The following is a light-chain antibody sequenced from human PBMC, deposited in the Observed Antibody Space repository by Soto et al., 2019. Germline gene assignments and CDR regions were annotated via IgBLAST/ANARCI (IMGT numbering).Light chain of an antibody. CDR3: QQYNKWSSIS. CDR2: GAT. CDR1: QSVGTK. V-gene: IGKV3-15*01. J-gene: IGKJ5*01. Sequence: PGERATLSCRASQSVGTKVIWYQQKSGQAPSLLIVGATTRATGVPARFSGSGSGTDFTLTISRLEPEDFAVYHCQQYNKWSSISFGQGTRLEIK.